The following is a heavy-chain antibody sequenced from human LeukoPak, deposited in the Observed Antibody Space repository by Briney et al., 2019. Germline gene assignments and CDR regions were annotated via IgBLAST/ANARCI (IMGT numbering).Heavy chain of an antibody. Sequence: GGSLRLSCAASGFTFSGSAMHWVRQASGKGLEWVGRIRSKANSYATAYAASVKGRFTISRDDSKNTAYLQMNSLKTEDTAVYYCTRPAGYVGMDVWGKGTTVTVSS. CDR2: IRSKANSYAT. CDR3: TRPAGYVGMDV. CDR1: GFTFSGSA. J-gene: IGHJ6*03. D-gene: IGHD5-12*01. V-gene: IGHV3-73*01.